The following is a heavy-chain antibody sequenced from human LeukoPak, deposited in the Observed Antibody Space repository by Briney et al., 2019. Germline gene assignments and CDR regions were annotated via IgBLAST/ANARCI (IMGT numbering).Heavy chain of an antibody. CDR2: ISSSSSYI. J-gene: IGHJ3*02. CDR1: GFTFSSYS. V-gene: IGHV3-21*01. D-gene: IGHD3-22*01. CDR3: ARDPVWGSGSLSAFDI. Sequence: GGSLRLSCAASGFTFSSYSMNWVRQAPGKGLEWVSSISSSSSYIYYADSVKGRFTISRDNAKNSLYLQMNSLRAEDTAVYYCARDPVWGSGSLSAFDIWGQGTMVTVSS.